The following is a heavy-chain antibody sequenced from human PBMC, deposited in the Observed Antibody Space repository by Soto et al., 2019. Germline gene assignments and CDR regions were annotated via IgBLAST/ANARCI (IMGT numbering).Heavy chain of an antibody. CDR3: AHRNDCSSTSCYAVEWGYYYYYYGMDV. D-gene: IGHD2-2*01. J-gene: IGHJ6*02. Sequence: SGPTLVNPTQTLTLTCTFSGFSLSTSGVGVGWIRQPPGKALEWLALIYWNDDKRYSPSLKSRLTITKDTSKNQVVLTMTNMDPVDTATYYCAHRNDCSSTSCYAVEWGYYYYYYGMDVWGQGTTVTVSS. CDR1: GFSLSTSGVG. CDR2: IYWNDDK. V-gene: IGHV2-5*01.